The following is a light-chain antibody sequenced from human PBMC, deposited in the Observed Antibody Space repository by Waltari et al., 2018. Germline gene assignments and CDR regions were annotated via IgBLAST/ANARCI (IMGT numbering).Light chain of an antibody. Sequence: AIQMTQSPSSLPASVGDRVTITCRASQAIRYDLGWYQQKPGKAPKLLNYAASSLQSGVPSRFSGGGAGTEFTLTISSLQPEDFATYYCLQDYNYPWTFGQGTKVEIK. CDR1: QAIRYD. J-gene: IGKJ1*01. V-gene: IGKV1-6*01. CDR2: AAS. CDR3: LQDYNYPWT.